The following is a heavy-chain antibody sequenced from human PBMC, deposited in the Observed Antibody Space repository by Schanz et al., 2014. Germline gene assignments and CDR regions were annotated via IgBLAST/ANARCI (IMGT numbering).Heavy chain of an antibody. CDR1: GFTFSSYG. CDR2: IWSDGTNE. Sequence: QVQLVESGGGVVQPGRSLRLSCAASGFTFSSYGMHWVRQAPGKGLEWVAVIWSDGTNEYYADSVKGRFTISRDNSKNTLYLQMNSLRPEDTAVYYCAKYRGYYRVSGSYRELEYWGQGTLVTVSS. D-gene: IGHD3-10*01. CDR3: AKYRGYYRVSGSYRELEY. V-gene: IGHV3-33*06. J-gene: IGHJ4*02.